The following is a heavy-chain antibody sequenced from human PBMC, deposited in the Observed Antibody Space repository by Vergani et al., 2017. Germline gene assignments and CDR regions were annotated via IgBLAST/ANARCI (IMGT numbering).Heavy chain of an antibody. CDR3: AKDPSSWYLYYYYMDV. J-gene: IGHJ6*03. V-gene: IGHV3-21*02. Sequence: EVQLVESGGGLVKPGGSLRLSCAASGFSFSSYSMNWVRQAPGKGLEWVASISGSSSYVFYRDSVEGRFTITRDNAKKSVYLQMNSLRAEDTAVYYCAKDPSSWYLYYYYMDVWGKGTTDTVSS. CDR1: GFSFSSYS. CDR2: ISGSSSYV. D-gene: IGHD6-13*01.